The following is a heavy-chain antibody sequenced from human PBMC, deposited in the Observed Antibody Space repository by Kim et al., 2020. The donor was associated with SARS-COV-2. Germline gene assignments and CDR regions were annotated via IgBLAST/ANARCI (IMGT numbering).Heavy chain of an antibody. J-gene: IGHJ6*02. CDR1: GFIFSSYA. V-gene: IGHV3-23*01. CDR2: VSPNGGAT. CDR3: SKGAGYSGSGTYLVMDV. Sequence: GGSLRLSCAASGFIFSSYAMNWVRQAPGKGLEWVSTVSPNGGATYYTDSVMGRFIISRDNSKNTLYLQIDSLRAEDTARYYCSKGAGYSGSGTYLVMDVWGQGTTVTVSS. D-gene: IGHD3-10*01.